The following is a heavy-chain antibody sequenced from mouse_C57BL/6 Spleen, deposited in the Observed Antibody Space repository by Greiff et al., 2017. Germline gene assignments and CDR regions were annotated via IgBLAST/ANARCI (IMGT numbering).Heavy chain of an antibody. CDR2: IDPSDSYT. V-gene: IGHV1-69*01. Sequence: QVQLQQPGAELVMPGASVKLSCKASGYTFTSYWMHWVKQRPGQGLEWIGEIDPSDSYTNYNQKFKGKSTLTVDKSSSTAYMQLSSLTSEDSAVYYGAKGRHGNPFAMDYWGQGTSVTVSS. D-gene: IGHD1-1*01. CDR1: GYTFTSYW. J-gene: IGHJ4*01. CDR3: AKGRHGNPFAMDY.